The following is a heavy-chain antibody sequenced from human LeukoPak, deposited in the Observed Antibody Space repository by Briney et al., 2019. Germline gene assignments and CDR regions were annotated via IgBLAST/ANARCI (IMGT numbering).Heavy chain of an antibody. V-gene: IGHV1-69*04. CDR2: IIPIFGIA. J-gene: IGHJ4*02. Sequence: ASVKVSCKASGGTFSSYAISWVRQAPGQGLEWMGRIIPIFGIANYAQKFQGRVTITADKSTSTAYMELSSLRSEDTAVYYCARSGTHWPAPWGKPFDYWGQGTLVTVSS. D-gene: IGHD3-16*01. CDR3: ARSGTHWPAPWGKPFDY. CDR1: GGTFSSYA.